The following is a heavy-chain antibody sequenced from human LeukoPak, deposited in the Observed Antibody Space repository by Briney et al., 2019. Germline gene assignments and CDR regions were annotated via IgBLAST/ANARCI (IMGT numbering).Heavy chain of an antibody. D-gene: IGHD2-2*01. CDR1: GGTFSSYA. V-gene: IGHV1-69*05. J-gene: IGHJ4*02. CDR3: ASSVVEATSKNAPDY. CDR2: IIPIFGTA. Sequence: ASVKVSCKASGGTFSSYAISWVRQAPGQGLEWMGRIIPIFGTANYAQKFQGRVTITTDESTSTAYMELSSLRSEDTAVYYCASSVVEATSKNAPDYWGQGTLVTVSS.